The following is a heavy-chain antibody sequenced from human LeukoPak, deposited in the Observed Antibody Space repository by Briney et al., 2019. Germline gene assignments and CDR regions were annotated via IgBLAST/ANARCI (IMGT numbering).Heavy chain of an antibody. J-gene: IGHJ5*02. CDR2: INHSGST. D-gene: IGHD1-14*01. CDR3: ASVYPGFYWFDP. V-gene: IGHV4-39*07. Sequence: SETLSLTCTVSGGSISSSRYYWSWIRQPPGTGLEWIGEINHSGSTNYNPSLKSRVTISVDTSKNQFSLKLSSVTAADTAVYYCASVYPGFYWFDPWGQGTLVTVSS. CDR1: GGSISSSRYY.